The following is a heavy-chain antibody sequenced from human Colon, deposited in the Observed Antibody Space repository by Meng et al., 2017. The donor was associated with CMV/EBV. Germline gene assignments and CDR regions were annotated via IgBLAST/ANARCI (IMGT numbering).Heavy chain of an antibody. V-gene: IGHV3-23*01. CDR2: ISGSGGST. J-gene: IGHJ4*02. D-gene: IGHD3-22*01. Sequence: GGSLRLSCAASGCTFSSYAMSWVRQAPGKGLEWVSAISGSGGSTYYADPVKGRRPISRDTSKNTLYLQMNSLRAEDTAVYYCAKSPGYYYDSSGYYPFDYLGQGTLVTVSS. CDR3: AKSPGYYYDSSGYYPFDY. CDR1: GCTFSSYA.